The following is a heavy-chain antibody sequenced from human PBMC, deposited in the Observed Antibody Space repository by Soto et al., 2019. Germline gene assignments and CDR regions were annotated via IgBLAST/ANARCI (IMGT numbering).Heavy chain of an antibody. J-gene: IGHJ4*02. Sequence: GASVKVSCKASGYTFTSYGISWVRQAPGQGLEWMGIINPSGGSTSYAQKFQGRVTMTRDTSTSTVYMELSSLRSEDTAVYYCARDPQPSHTGLDYWGQGTLVTVSS. CDR1: GYTFTSYG. CDR2: INPSGGST. D-gene: IGHD2-21*02. CDR3: ARDPQPSHTGLDY. V-gene: IGHV1-46*01.